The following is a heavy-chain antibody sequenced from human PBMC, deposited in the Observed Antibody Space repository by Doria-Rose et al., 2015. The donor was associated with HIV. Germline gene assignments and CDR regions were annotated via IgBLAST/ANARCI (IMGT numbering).Heavy chain of an antibody. CDR2: IFSDDER. V-gene: IGHV2-26*01. D-gene: IGHD6-13*01. CDR1: GVSLSSPGMG. Sequence: SGPVLVKPTETLTLTCTVSGVSLSSPGMGVSWIRQPPGKALEWLASIFSDDERSYKTSLKSRLTISSGTSKSQVVLTMTDMDPVDTATYYCARIKSSRWYHKYYFDFWGQGTLVIVSA. J-gene: IGHJ4*02. CDR3: ARIKSSRWYHKYYFDF.